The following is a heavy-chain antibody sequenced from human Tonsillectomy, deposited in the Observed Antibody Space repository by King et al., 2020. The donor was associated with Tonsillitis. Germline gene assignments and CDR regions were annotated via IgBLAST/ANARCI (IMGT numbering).Heavy chain of an antibody. CDR3: AAPPSSVWNELYY. CDR2: IYNSGIT. D-gene: IGHD6-19*01. J-gene: IGHJ4*02. Sequence: QLVQSGGTLVQPGGSLRLSCAASGFDVTNFYMSWVRQAPGKGLEWVSVIYNSGITSYADSVKGRFSISRDNSENILYLQMAGLRAEDTAVYYCAAPPSSVWNELYYWGRGTLVTVSS. V-gene: IGHV3-66*01. CDR1: GFDVTNFY.